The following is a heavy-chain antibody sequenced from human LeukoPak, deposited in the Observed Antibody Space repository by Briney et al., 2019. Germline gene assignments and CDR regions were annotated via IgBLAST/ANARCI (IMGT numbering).Heavy chain of an antibody. CDR2: VIPMFATA. CDR1: GGTFSSYA. D-gene: IGHD4-17*01. V-gene: IGHV1-69*13. Sequence: SVKVSCKASGGTFSSYAISWVRQAPGQGLEWMGGVIPMFATANYAPKFQDRVTITADESTSTAYMELRSLRSEDTAVFHCARGLHGDYGYFDYWGQGTLVTVSS. J-gene: IGHJ4*02. CDR3: ARGLHGDYGYFDY.